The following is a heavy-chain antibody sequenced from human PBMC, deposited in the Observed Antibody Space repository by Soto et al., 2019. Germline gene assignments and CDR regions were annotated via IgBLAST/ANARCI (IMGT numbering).Heavy chain of an antibody. CDR3: ARVNVGRGYSYGFDY. V-gene: IGHV4-61*01. D-gene: IGHD5-18*01. CDR1: GGSVSSGSYY. CDR2: IYYSGST. J-gene: IGHJ4*02. Sequence: SETLSLTCTVSGGSVSSGSYYWSWIRQAPGKGLEWIGYIYYSGSTNYNPSLKSRVTISVDTSKNQFSLKLSSVTAADTAVYYCARVNVGRGYSYGFDYWGQGTLVTVSS.